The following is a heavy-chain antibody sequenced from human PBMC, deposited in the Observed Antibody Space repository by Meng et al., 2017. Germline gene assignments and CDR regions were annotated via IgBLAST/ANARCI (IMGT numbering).Heavy chain of an antibody. D-gene: IGHD4-17*01. CDR3: ARSPHDVDYGDADAFDI. Sequence: GGSLRLSCAASGFTFSSYWMHWVRQAPGKGLVWVSRINSDGSSTSYADSVKGRFPISRDNAKNTLYLQMNSLRAEDTAVYYCARSPHDVDYGDADAFDIWGQGTMVTVSS. V-gene: IGHV3-74*01. CDR2: INSDGSST. J-gene: IGHJ3*02. CDR1: GFTFSSYW.